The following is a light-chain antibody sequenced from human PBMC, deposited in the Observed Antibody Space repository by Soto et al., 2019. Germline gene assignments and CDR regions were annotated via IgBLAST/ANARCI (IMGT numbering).Light chain of an antibody. Sequence: QSVLTQPPSVSGSPGQSVAVSCTGTSSDVGSYNRVSWYQQPPGTAPKLILYEVNNRPSGVPDRFSGSKSGNTASLTISGLQAEDEADYYCSSFTTSTTYVFGTGTKVTVL. V-gene: IGLV2-18*02. CDR3: SSFTTSTTYV. CDR2: EVN. CDR1: SSDVGSYNR. J-gene: IGLJ1*01.